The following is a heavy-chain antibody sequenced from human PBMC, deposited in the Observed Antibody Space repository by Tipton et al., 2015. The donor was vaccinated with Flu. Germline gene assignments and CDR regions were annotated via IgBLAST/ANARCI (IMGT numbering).Heavy chain of an antibody. D-gene: IGHD1-26*01. V-gene: IGHV4-59*01. J-gene: IGHJ3*02. CDR2: IYYSGST. CDR1: GGSISSYY. CDR3: ARAGGLYAFDI. Sequence: LRLSCTVSGGSISSYYWSWIRQPPGKGLEWIGYIYYSGSTNYNPSLKSRVTISVDMSKNQFSLKLSSVTAADTAVYYCARAGGLYAFDIWGQGTMVTVSS.